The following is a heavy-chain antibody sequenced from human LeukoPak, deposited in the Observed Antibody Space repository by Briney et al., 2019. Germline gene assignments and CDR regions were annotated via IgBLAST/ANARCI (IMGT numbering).Heavy chain of an antibody. D-gene: IGHD6-19*01. J-gene: IGHJ4*02. CDR3: ARMAVAGQYSDY. CDR2: ISSSGDSL. V-gene: IGHV3-48*03. Sequence: GGSLRLSCAASGFTFGSYEMKWVRQAPGKGLEWVSYISSSGDSLYYADSVKGRFTISRDNARNSLYLQMNSLRAEDTAIYYCARMAVAGQYSDYWGQGTLVTVSS. CDR1: GFTFGSYE.